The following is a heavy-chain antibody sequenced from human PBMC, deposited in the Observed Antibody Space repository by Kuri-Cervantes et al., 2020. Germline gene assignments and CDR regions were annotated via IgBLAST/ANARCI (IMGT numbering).Heavy chain of an antibody. Sequence: LSLTCAASGFTFSSYSMDWVRQAPGKGLEWVSYISSSSSTIYYADSVKGRFTISRDNAKNSLYLQMNSLRDEDTALYYCAKVARSGYDYRGYFDYWGQGTLVTVSS. CDR2: ISSSSSTI. CDR1: GFTFSSYS. D-gene: IGHD5-12*01. J-gene: IGHJ4*02. CDR3: AKVARSGYDYRGYFDY. V-gene: IGHV3-48*02.